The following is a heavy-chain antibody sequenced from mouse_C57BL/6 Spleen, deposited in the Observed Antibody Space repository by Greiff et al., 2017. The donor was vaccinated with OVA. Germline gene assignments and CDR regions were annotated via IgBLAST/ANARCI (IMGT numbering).Heavy chain of an antibody. Sequence: VKLVESGAELVKPGASVKISCKASGYAFSSYWMNWVKQRPGKGLEWIGQIYPGDGDTNYNGKFKGKATLTADKSSSTAYMQLSSLTSEDSAVYFCARYYYGSSSFDYWGQGTTLTVSS. CDR3: ARYYYGSSSFDY. J-gene: IGHJ2*01. D-gene: IGHD1-1*01. CDR2: IYPGDGDT. V-gene: IGHV1-80*01. CDR1: GYAFSSYW.